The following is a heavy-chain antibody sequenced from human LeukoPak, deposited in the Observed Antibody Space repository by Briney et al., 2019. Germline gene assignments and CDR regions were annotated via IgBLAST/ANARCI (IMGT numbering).Heavy chain of an antibody. CDR3: AKGDTTWELPHDY. V-gene: IGHV3-23*01. Sequence: GGSLRLSCAVSGFTFSSYGMSWVRQAPGKGLEWVSDTSGSGIGTYYADSVKGRFTISRDNSKNTLYLQMNSLRAEDTAVYYCAKGDTTWELPHDYWGQGTLVTVSS. CDR1: GFTFSSYG. J-gene: IGHJ4*02. CDR2: TSGSGIGT. D-gene: IGHD1-26*01.